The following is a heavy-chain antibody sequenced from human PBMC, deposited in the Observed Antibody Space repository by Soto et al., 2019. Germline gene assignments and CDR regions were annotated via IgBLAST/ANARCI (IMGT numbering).Heavy chain of an antibody. CDR2: IYYSGST. J-gene: IGHJ5*02. CDR3: AREARQLWFDP. V-gene: IGHV4-30-4*01. CDR1: GGSISSGDYY. D-gene: IGHD5-18*01. Sequence: SETLSLTCTVSGGSISSGDYYWSWIRQPPGKGLEWIGYIYYSGSTYYNPSLKSRVTISVDTSKNQFSLKLSSVTAADTAADYSAREARQLWFDPWGEGTLLTVP.